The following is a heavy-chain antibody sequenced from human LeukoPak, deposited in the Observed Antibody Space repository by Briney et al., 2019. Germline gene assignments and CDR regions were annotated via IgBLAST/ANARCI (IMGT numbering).Heavy chain of an antibody. V-gene: IGHV3-23*01. Sequence: GGSLRLSCAASGFTFSSYAMSWVRQAPGKGLEWVSAISGSGGSTYYADSVKGRFTISRDNSKNTLYLQMNSLRSDDTAVYYCARQLDQVPDAFDIWGQGTMVTVSS. CDR3: ARQLDQVPDAFDI. J-gene: IGHJ3*02. CDR1: GFTFSSYA. CDR2: ISGSGGST. D-gene: IGHD6-6*01.